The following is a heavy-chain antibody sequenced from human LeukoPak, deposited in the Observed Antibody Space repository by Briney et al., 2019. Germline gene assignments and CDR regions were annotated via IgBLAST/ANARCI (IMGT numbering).Heavy chain of an antibody. Sequence: SETLSLTCAVYGGSFSGYYWSWIRQPPGKGLEWIGEINHSGSTNYNPSLKSRVTISVDMSKNQFSLKLSSVTAADTAVYYCARGCIAAAGTRWFGPWGQGTLVTVSS. V-gene: IGHV4-34*01. CDR2: INHSGST. CDR1: GGSFSGYY. D-gene: IGHD6-13*01. CDR3: ARGCIAAAGTRWFGP. J-gene: IGHJ5*02.